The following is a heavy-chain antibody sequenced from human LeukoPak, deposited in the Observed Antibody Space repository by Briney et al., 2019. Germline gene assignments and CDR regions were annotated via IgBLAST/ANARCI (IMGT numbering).Heavy chain of an antibody. V-gene: IGHV3-7*01. CDR2: IKPDGSEK. D-gene: IGHD3-9*01. Sequence: GGSLRLSCAASGFTFITSWMSWLRQAPGKGLEWVAHIKPDGSEKYYVDSVKGRFTISRDNAKNSLSLQMNSLRAEDTAVYYCAKGGGFDWLNYYYMDVWGKGTTVIISS. CDR1: GFTFITSW. CDR3: AKGGGFDWLNYYYMDV. J-gene: IGHJ6*03.